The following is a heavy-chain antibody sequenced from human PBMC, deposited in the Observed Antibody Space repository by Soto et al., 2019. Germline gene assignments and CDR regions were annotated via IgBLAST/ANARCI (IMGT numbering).Heavy chain of an antibody. Sequence: AGGSLRLSCAASGFTFSSYAMHWVRQAPGKGLEWVAVISYDGSNKYYADSVKGRFTISRDNSKNTLYLQMSSLRAEDTAVYYCARDAANITIFGVVTTPLYYYYGMDVWGQGTTVTVS. V-gene: IGHV3-30-3*01. CDR1: GFTFSSYA. CDR3: ARDAANITIFGVVTTPLYYYYGMDV. CDR2: ISYDGSNK. D-gene: IGHD3-3*01. J-gene: IGHJ6*02.